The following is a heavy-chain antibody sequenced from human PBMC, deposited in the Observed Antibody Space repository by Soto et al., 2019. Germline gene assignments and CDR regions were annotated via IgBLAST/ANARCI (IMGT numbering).Heavy chain of an antibody. D-gene: IGHD4-17*01. J-gene: IGHJ5*02. V-gene: IGHV4-30-2*01. Sequence: SETLSLTCAVSGGSISSGGYSWIWIRHPPGKGLEWIGYIYHSGSTYYNPSLKSRVTISVDRSKNQFSLKLSSVTAADTAVYYCARDQAVTTGWFDPWGQGTLVTVSS. CDR2: IYHSGST. CDR1: GGSISSGGYS. CDR3: ARDQAVTTGWFDP.